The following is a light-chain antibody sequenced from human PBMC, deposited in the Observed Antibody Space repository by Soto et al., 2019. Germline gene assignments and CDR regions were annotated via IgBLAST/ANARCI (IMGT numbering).Light chain of an antibody. V-gene: IGKV1-5*01. CDR3: QQYDTFSWT. Sequence: DIQMTQSPSTLSASVGDRVTITCRASQSIRSWLVWYQQKPGKAPKLLIYDASTLESGVPSRFSGSGSATEFTLTISSLQPDDSATYYCQQYDTFSWTFGQGTNVEIK. J-gene: IGKJ1*01. CDR1: QSIRSW. CDR2: DAS.